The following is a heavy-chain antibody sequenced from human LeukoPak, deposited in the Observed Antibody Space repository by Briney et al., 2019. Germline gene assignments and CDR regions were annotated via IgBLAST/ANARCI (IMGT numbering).Heavy chain of an antibody. CDR1: GFTFSSYE. CDR3: ARGSLAFAPDY. Sequence: GSLRLSCAASGFTFSSYEMNWVRQPPGKGLEWIGTIYSTGSTYYSASLRSRLTISADTSHNQYSLSLTSVTAADTALYFCARGSLAFAPDYWGQGILVTVSS. D-gene: IGHD3-3*02. CDR2: IYSTGST. V-gene: IGHV4-59*12. J-gene: IGHJ4*02.